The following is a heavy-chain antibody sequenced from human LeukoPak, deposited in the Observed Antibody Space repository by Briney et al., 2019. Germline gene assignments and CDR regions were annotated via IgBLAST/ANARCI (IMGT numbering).Heavy chain of an antibody. Sequence: GGSLRLSCTGSGFTFSSHWMSWVRQAPGRGLEWVANIKEDGSETYYLDSVKGRFTISRDNAKNSLYLQMNSLRAEDTAVYYCASGSSGWFESPDYWGQGTLVTVSS. CDR3: ASGSSGWFESPDY. CDR1: GFTFSSHW. CDR2: IKEDGSET. J-gene: IGHJ4*02. D-gene: IGHD6-19*01. V-gene: IGHV3-7*03.